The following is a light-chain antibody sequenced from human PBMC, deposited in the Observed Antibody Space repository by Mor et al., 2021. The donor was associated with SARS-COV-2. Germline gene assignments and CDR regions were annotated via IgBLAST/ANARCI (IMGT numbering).Light chain of an antibody. J-gene: IGKJ5*01. CDR3: QQRRNWRSIT. V-gene: IGKV3-11*01. CDR2: HAS. Sequence: PRLLMLHASHRTTGVPSRFSGSGSETNFTLTISDLEPEDFAVYYCQQRRNWRSITFGQGTRLDIK.